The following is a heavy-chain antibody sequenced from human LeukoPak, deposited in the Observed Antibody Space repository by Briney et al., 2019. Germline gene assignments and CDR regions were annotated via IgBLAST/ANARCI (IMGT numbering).Heavy chain of an antibody. CDR3: AYAGYIRAPLHY. CDR2: ISSIGTTI. D-gene: IGHD2-2*02. V-gene: IGHV3-48*03. Sequence: PGGSLRLSCAASGFTFSSYEMNWVRQAPGKGLEWISYISSIGTTIYYADSVKGRFTISRDNAKNSLYLQMNSLRGEDTAVYYCAYAGYIRAPLHYWGQGTLVTVSS. CDR1: GFTFSSYE. J-gene: IGHJ4*02.